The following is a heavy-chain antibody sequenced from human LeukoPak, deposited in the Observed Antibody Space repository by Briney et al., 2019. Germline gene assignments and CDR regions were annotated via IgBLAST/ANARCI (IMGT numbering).Heavy chain of an antibody. CDR2: ISWDSGSI. CDR3: ATSLTTVTSTFDY. D-gene: IGHD4-17*01. J-gene: IGHJ4*02. V-gene: IGHV3-9*01. Sequence: GRSLRLSCAASGFTFDDYAKHWVRQTPEKGLEWVSGISWDSGSIGYADSVKGRFTISRDNAKNSLYLQMNSLRAEDTALYYCATSLTTVTSTFDYWGQGTLVTVSS. CDR1: GFTFDDYA.